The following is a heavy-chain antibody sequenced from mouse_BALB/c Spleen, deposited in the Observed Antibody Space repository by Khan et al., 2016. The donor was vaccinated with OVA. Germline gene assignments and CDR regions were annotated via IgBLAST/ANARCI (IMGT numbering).Heavy chain of an antibody. V-gene: IGHV3-2*02. Sequence: VQLKESGPGLVKPSQSLSLTCTATGYSITSGYGWNWIRQLPGNKLEWMGYISYSGSTNYNPSLKSRISITRDTSKNQFFLQLNSVTTEDTAKYYCTRTAGIKYWGQGTTLTVSS. CDR1: GYSITSGYG. CDR3: TRTAGIKY. D-gene: IGHD1-2*01. CDR2: ISYSGST. J-gene: IGHJ2*01.